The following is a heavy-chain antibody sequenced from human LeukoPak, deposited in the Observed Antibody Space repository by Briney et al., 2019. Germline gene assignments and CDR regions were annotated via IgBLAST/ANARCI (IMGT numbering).Heavy chain of an antibody. CDR3: ALATNYYGSGSERGDY. Sequence: GGSLRLSCAASGFTFSSYGMHWVRQAPGKGLEWVAVISYDGSNKYYADSVKGRFTISRDNSKNTLYLQMNSLRAEDTAVYYCALATNYYGSGSERGDYWGQGTLVTVSS. V-gene: IGHV3-30*03. CDR2: ISYDGSNK. D-gene: IGHD3-10*01. CDR1: GFTFSSYG. J-gene: IGHJ4*02.